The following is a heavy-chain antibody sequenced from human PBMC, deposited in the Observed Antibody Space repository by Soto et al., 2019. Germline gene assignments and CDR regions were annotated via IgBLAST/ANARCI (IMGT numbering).Heavy chain of an antibody. V-gene: IGHV4-34*01. D-gene: IGHD2-2*01. Sequence: PSETLSLTCAVYGGSFSGYYWSWIRQPPGKGLEWIGEINHSGSTNYNPSLKSRVTISVDTSKNQFSLKLSSVTAADTAVYYCARYGDQLQGQYGGYYGMDVWGQGTTVTVSS. CDR3: ARYGDQLQGQYGGYYGMDV. CDR2: INHSGST. J-gene: IGHJ6*02. CDR1: GGSFSGYY.